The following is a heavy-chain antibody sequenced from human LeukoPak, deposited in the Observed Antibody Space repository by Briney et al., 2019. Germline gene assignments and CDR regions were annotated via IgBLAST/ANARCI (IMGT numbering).Heavy chain of an antibody. CDR2: ISYDGSNK. CDR3: ARDLGSGWYLPVH. CDR1: GFTFSSYA. V-gene: IGHV3-30*04. Sequence: GGSLRLSCAAPGFTFSSYAMHWVRQAPGKGLEWVAVISYDGSNKYYADSVEGRFTISRDNSKNTLYLQMNSLRAEDTAVYYCARDLGSGWYLPVHWGQGTLVTVSS. D-gene: IGHD6-19*01. J-gene: IGHJ4*02.